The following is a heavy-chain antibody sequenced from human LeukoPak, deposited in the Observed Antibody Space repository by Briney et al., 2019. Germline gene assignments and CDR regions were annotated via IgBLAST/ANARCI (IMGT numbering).Heavy chain of an antibody. V-gene: IGHV3-13*01. CDR2: IDIPGNT. CDR1: GFTLSIYD. Sequence: PGGSLRLSCAASGFTLSIYDMHWVRQPPGKGLEWVSGIDIPGNTYYPDSVKGRFTMSRDNSKNTLYLQMNSLRAEDTAVYYCAKAETIFGVVIIGKVLDYWGQGTLVTVSS. CDR3: AKAETIFGVVIIGKVLDY. D-gene: IGHD3-3*01. J-gene: IGHJ4*02.